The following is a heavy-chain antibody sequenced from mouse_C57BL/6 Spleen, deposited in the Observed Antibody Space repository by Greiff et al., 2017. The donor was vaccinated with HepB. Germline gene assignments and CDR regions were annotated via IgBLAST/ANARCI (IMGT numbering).Heavy chain of an antibody. CDR1: GYTFTDYE. CDR2: IDPETGGT. V-gene: IGHV1-15*01. CDR3: TRGDNWYFGV. Sequence: QVQLQQSGAELVRPGASVTLSCKASGYTFTDYEMHWVKQTPVHGLEWIGAIDPETGGTVSNQKFKGKAILTADKSSSTAFMELRSLTSEDSAVYYCTRGDNWYFGVWGTGTTVTVSS. J-gene: IGHJ1*03.